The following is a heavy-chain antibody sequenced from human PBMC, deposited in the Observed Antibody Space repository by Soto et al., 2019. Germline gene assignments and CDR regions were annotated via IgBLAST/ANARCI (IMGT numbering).Heavy chain of an antibody. J-gene: IGHJ4*02. V-gene: IGHV3-53*01. CDR1: GFTVSNSY. Sequence: GGSLRLSCAASGFTVSNSYMSWVRQAPGKGLEWVSVIYSGGSTYYADSVKGRFTISRDSSKNTLYLQMNSLRAEDTAVYYCARGFQSSFGYWGQGTLVTVSS. D-gene: IGHD2-21*01. CDR2: IYSGGST. CDR3: ARGFQSSFGY.